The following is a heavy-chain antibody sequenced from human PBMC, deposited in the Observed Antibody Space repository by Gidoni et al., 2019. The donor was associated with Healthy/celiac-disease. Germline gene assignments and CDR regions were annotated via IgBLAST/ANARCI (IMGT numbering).Heavy chain of an antibody. D-gene: IGHD3-9*01. CDR2: IYYSGST. CDR3: ARSYYDILTGPLDAFDI. Sequence: VSGGSISSGDYYWSWIRQPPGKGLEWIGYIYYSGSTYYNPSLKSRITISVDTSKNQFSLKLSSVTAADTAVYYCARSYYDILTGPLDAFDIWGQGTMVTVSS. CDR1: GGSISSGDYY. J-gene: IGHJ3*02. V-gene: IGHV4-30-4*01.